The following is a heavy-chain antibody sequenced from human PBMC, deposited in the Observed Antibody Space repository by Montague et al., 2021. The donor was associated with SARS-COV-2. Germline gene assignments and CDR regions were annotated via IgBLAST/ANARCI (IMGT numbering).Heavy chain of an antibody. J-gene: IGHJ5*01. CDR2: IYYSGST. V-gene: IGHV4-39*01. D-gene: IGHD5-18*01. CDR1: GGSISSSSYY. Sequence: SETLSLTCTVSGGSISSSSYYWGWIRQPPGKGLEWIGSIYYSGSTYYNPSLNSRVTISVDTSKNQFSLKPSSVTAADTAVYYCARTEIQVWSRRWFDPWGQGTLVTGSS. CDR3: ARTEIQVWSRRWFDP.